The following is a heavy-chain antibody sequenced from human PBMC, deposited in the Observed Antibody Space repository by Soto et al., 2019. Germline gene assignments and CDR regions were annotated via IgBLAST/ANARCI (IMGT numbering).Heavy chain of an antibody. Sequence: ASVKVSCKASGYTFTSYAMNGVRQAPGQGLEWMGWINTNTGNQTYAQGFTGRFVFSLDNSVSTAYLQICSLKAGDTAVYYCAREIEVLRYFDWLPGGYNWFERLGQGTLLTVSS. CDR1: GYTFTSYA. J-gene: IGHJ5*02. CDR2: INTNTGNQ. D-gene: IGHD3-9*01. CDR3: AREIEVLRYFDWLPGGYNWFER. V-gene: IGHV7-4-1*01.